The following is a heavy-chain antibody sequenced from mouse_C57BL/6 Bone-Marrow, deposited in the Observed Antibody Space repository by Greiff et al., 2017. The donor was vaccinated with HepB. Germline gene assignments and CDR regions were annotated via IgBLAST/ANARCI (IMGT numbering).Heavy chain of an antibody. CDR1: GYTFTSYW. CDR3: AGDYYGNFDY. V-gene: IGHV1-50*01. J-gene: IGHJ2*01. D-gene: IGHD1-1*01. Sequence: QVQLQQPGAEPVKPGASVKLSCKASGYTFTSYWMQLVKPRPGQGLEWIGEIDPSDSYTNNNQKFKGKATLTVDTSSSTANMQLSSLTSEDSAVYYCAGDYYGNFDYWGQGTTLTVSS. CDR2: IDPSDSYT.